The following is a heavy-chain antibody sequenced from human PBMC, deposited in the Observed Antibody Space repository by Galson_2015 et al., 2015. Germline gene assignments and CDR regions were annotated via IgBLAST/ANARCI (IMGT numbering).Heavy chain of an antibody. J-gene: IGHJ6*02. Sequence: SVKVSCKASGGTFSSYPISWVRQAPGQGLEWMGRIIPILAIAKYAQKFQARVTLSADKSTSTAYMELSSLRSEDTAVYYCAKAYYDSSGYYSYYYYGMDVWGQGTTVTVSS. CDR3: AKAYYDSSGYYSYYYYGMDV. CDR1: GGTFSSYP. D-gene: IGHD3-22*01. V-gene: IGHV1-69*04. CDR2: IIPILAIA.